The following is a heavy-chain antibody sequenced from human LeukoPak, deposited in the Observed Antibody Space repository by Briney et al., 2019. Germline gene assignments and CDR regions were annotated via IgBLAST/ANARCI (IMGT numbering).Heavy chain of an antibody. Sequence: GASVKVSCKASGYTFTSYYMHWVRQAPGQGLEWMGRISPNTGGTNYAQKFQGRVTMTRDTSINTAYMELSSLRSDDTAVYYCARDLYGGNVDYWGQGTLVTVSS. J-gene: IGHJ4*02. V-gene: IGHV1-2*06. D-gene: IGHD4-23*01. CDR2: ISPNTGGT. CDR3: ARDLYGGNVDY. CDR1: GYTFTSYY.